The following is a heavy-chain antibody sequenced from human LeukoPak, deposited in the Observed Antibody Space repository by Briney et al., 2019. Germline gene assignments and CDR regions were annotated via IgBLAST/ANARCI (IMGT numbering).Heavy chain of an antibody. CDR1: GGSISSYY. Sequence: KASETLSLTCTVSGGSISSYYWSWIRQPPGKGLEWIGYIYYSGSTNYNPSLKSRVTISVDTSKNQFSLKLSFVTAADTAVYYCARSRAPVYFDCWGQGTLVTVSS. J-gene: IGHJ4*02. CDR3: ARSRAPVYFDC. CDR2: IYYSGST. V-gene: IGHV4-59*01.